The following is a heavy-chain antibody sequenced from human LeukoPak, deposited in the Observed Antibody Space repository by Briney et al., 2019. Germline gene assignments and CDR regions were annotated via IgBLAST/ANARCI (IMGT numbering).Heavy chain of an antibody. CDR1: GFTFSTHW. D-gene: IGHD3-22*01. J-gene: IGHJ4*02. CDR3: ARETYDSSAYYYYYFDY. V-gene: IGHV3-74*01. CDR2: INSDGSTT. Sequence: GGSLRLSCAASGFTFSTHWMHWVRQVPGKGLLWVSRINSDGSTTNYADSVKGRFTISRDNSKNTLYLQMNSLRAEDTAVYYCARETYDSSAYYYYYFDYWGQGTLVTVSS.